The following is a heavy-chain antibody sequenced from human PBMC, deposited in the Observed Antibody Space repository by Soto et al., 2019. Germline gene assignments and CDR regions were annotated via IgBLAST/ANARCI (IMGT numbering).Heavy chain of an antibody. CDR1: GFTFSSYG. Sequence: QVQLVESGGGVVQPGRSLRLSCAASGFTFSSYGMHWVRQAPGKGLEWVAVIWYDGSNKYYADSVKGRFTISRDNSKNTLYLQMNSLRAEDTAVYYCARDPGYSSSWFLGVGGMDVWGQGTTVTVSS. CDR2: IWYDGSNK. J-gene: IGHJ6*02. V-gene: IGHV3-33*01. D-gene: IGHD6-13*01. CDR3: ARDPGYSSSWFLGVGGMDV.